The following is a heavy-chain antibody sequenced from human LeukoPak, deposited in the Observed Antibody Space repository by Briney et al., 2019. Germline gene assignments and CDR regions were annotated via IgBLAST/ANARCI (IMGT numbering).Heavy chain of an antibody. CDR2: INPNSGGT. V-gene: IGHV1-2*02. CDR3: ARDRDTAMVFYYYYYMDV. Sequence: ASVKVSCKASGYTFTGYYMHWVRQAPGQGLEWMGWINPNSGGTNYAQKFQGRVTMTRDTSISTAYMELSRLRSDDTAVYYCARDRDTAMVFYYYYYMDVWGKGTTVTVSS. J-gene: IGHJ6*03. D-gene: IGHD5-18*01. CDR1: GYTFTGYY.